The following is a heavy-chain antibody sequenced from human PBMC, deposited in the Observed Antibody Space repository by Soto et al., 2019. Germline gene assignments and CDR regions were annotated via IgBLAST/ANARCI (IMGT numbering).Heavy chain of an antibody. CDR1: GGSIGSYY. D-gene: IGHD5-18*01. V-gene: IGHV4-59*01. CDR2: FYHSGNS. J-gene: IGHJ6*02. Sequence: SEPLSLTCSVSGGSIGSYYWSWIRQSPEKGLEWFGYFYHSGNSNYNPSLKSRVTISVDTSKNQLSLSLRSVTAADTAVYFCARISSVDPYGYVNGGLDVWGQGTTVTVSS. CDR3: ARISSVDPYGYVNGGLDV.